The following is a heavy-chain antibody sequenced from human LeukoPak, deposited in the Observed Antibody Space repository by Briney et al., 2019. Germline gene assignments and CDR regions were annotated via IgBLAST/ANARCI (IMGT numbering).Heavy chain of an antibody. CDR3: AAGTVAAPPGYYYYYCGMDV. D-gene: IGHD6-6*01. Sequence: SVKVSCKASGFTFTSSAMQWVRQARGQRLEWIGWIVVGSGNTNYAQKFQERVTITRDMSTSTAYMELSSLRSEDTAVYYCAAGTVAAPPGYYYYYCGMDVWGQGTTVTVSS. CDR2: IVVGSGNT. CDR1: GFTFTSSA. J-gene: IGHJ6*02. V-gene: IGHV1-58*02.